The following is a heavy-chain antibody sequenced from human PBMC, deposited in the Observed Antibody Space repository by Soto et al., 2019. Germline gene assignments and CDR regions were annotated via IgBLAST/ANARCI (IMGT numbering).Heavy chain of an antibody. Sequence: SVKVSCKGSGYIFSNYGGTWGRQGPGQGLEWMGWISDYNHKTESAQRLQGRLTMTTDKSKSTAYMELRSLTSDDTDVYYCAREQPFSGILRRTPIMDVWGQGNTVTVSS. V-gene: IGHV1-18*01. CDR3: AREQPFSGILRRTPIMDV. CDR1: GYIFSNYG. J-gene: IGHJ6*02. CDR2: ISDYNHKT. D-gene: IGHD4-17*01.